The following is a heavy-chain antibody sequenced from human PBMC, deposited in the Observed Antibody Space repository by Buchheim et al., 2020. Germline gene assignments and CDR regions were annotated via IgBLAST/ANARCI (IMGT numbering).Heavy chain of an antibody. J-gene: IGHJ6*02. CDR1: GFTFSSYW. CDR3: ARASSDYYDSSGYSVPGYYYGMDV. CDR2: IKQDGSEE. D-gene: IGHD3-22*01. Sequence: EVQLVESGGGLVQPGGSLRLSCAASGFTFSSYWMSWVRQAPGKGLEWVANIKQDGSEEYYVDSMKGRFTISRENAENSLSLQMNSLRAEETAVYYCARASSDYYDSSGYSVPGYYYGMDVWGQGTT. V-gene: IGHV3-7*01.